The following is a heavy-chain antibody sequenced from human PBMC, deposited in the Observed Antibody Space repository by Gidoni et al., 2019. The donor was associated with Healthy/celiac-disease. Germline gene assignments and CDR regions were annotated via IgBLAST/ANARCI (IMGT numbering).Heavy chain of an antibody. J-gene: IGHJ6*02. V-gene: IGHV3-48*03. CDR1: GFTFSSYE. D-gene: IGHD4-17*01. Sequence: EVQLVESGGGLVQPGGSLRLSCAASGFTFSSYEMNWVRQAPGKGLEWVSYISSSGSTIYYAGSVKGRFTISRDYAKNSLYLQMNSLRAEDTAVYYCAIFSSDGTVYHDSPFMDVWGQGTTVTVSS. CDR2: ISSSGSTI. CDR3: AIFSSDGTVYHDSPFMDV.